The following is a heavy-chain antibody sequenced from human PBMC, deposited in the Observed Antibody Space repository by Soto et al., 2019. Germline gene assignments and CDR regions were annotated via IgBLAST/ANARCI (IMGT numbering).Heavy chain of an antibody. Sequence: EVQLVQSGAEVKKPGESLRISCKGSGYRLTSYWISWVRQMPGKGLEWMGRIDPSDSYTNYSPSFQGHVTISADKSISTAYLQWSSLKASDTAMYYCARQRYSSGWLTGPNYYCYYGMDVWGQGTTVTVSS. D-gene: IGHD6-19*01. V-gene: IGHV5-10-1*01. CDR1: GYRLTSYW. J-gene: IGHJ6*02. CDR2: IDPSDSYT. CDR3: ARQRYSSGWLTGPNYYCYYGMDV.